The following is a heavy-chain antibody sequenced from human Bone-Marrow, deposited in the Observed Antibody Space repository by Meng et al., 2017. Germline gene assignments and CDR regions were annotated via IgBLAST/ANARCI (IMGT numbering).Heavy chain of an antibody. D-gene: IGHD3-22*01. V-gene: IGHV3-49*03. CDR2: IRSKAYGGTT. Sequence: GESLKISCTASGFAFGDYAMSWLRQALGKGLEWVGFIRSKAYGGTTEYAASVKGRFTISRDDSKSIAYLQMNSLKTEDTAVYYCTRELPSYYYDSSGYYALGNAFDIWGQGTMVTVSS. J-gene: IGHJ3*02. CDR3: TRELPSYYYDSSGYYALGNAFDI. CDR1: GFAFGDYA.